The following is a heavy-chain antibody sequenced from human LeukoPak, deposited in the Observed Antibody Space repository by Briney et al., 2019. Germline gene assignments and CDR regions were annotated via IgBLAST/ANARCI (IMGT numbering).Heavy chain of an antibody. J-gene: IGHJ4*02. CDR2: IDPRDSFT. V-gene: IGHV5-10-1*01. CDR1: GYTFTSYW. Sequence: GESLRISCKASGYTFTSYWISWVRQTPGKGLEWMARIDPRDSFTRYGPSFQGHVTISSDKSINTAYLHWSSLKASDTATYYCVRHYASGQDYWGQGTLVTVSS. CDR3: VRHYASGQDY. D-gene: IGHD3-10*01.